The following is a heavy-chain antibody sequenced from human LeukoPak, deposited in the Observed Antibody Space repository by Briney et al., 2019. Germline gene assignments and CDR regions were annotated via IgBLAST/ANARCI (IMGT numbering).Heavy chain of an antibody. CDR2: ISSSSSTI. J-gene: IGHJ6*03. V-gene: IGHV3-48*01. CDR3: ARDHSGCDSYYYYYYMDV. D-gene: IGHD5-12*01. CDR1: GFTFSSYS. Sequence: GGSLRLSCAASGFTFSSYSMNWVRQAPGKGLEWVSYISSSSSTIYYADSVKGRFTISRDNAKNSLYLQMNSLRAEDTAVYYCARDHSGCDSYYYYYYMDVWGKGTTVTVSS.